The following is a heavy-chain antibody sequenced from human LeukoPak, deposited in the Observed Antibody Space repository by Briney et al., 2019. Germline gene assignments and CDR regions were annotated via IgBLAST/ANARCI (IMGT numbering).Heavy chain of an antibody. CDR3: ARGEVYFDY. D-gene: IGHD2-21*01. V-gene: IGHV4-4*09. CDR1: GGSVSGYY. CDR2: IYPSGST. J-gene: IGHJ4*02. Sequence: SETLSLTCTVSGGSVSGYYWSWVRRPPGTGLEWIGYIYPSGSTNYNPSLKSRVAISADTSMNQFSLKLSSVTAADTAVYYCARGEVYFDYWGQGTLVTVSS.